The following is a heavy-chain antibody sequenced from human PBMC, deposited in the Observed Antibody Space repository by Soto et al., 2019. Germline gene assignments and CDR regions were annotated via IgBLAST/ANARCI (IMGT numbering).Heavy chain of an antibody. Sequence: QVQLQESGPGLVKPSQTLSLTCTVSGGSIKNSVYYWSWIRQHPEKGLEWIGYISYSGSTDYAPSLERRVTMSVDMSKNQFFLNLTSVTAADTAVYYCGRDAVTKRAFYYYGMDVWGRGTTVTVSS. D-gene: IGHD4-4*01. CDR3: GRDAVTKRAFYYYGMDV. V-gene: IGHV4-31*03. CDR2: ISYSGST. J-gene: IGHJ6*02. CDR1: GGSIKNSVYY.